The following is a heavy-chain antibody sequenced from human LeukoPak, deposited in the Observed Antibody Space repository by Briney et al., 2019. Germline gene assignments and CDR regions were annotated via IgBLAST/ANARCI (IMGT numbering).Heavy chain of an antibody. J-gene: IGHJ4*02. D-gene: IGHD2-2*01. CDR1: GFTFGSYA. CDR2: ISYDGSNK. V-gene: IGHV3-30-3*01. Sequence: GGSLRLSCAASGFTFGSYAMHWVRQAPGKGLEWVAVISYDGSNKYYADSVKGRFTISRDNSKNTLYLQMNSLRAEDTAVYYCARVFLSGVPAALYFDYWGQGTLVTVSS. CDR3: ARVFLSGVPAALYFDY.